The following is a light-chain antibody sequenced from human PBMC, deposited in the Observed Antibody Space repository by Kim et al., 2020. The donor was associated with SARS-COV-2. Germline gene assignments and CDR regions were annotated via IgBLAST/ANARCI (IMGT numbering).Light chain of an antibody. J-gene: IGLJ1*01. CDR1: SNDVGRFDY. V-gene: IGLV2-8*01. CDR3: SSYGGSDNFV. Sequence: GQSVTISCTGTSNDVGRFDYVSWYQKHPGKPPKLIIYEVSERPSGVPDRFSGSKSDNTASLTVSGLHTEDEADYYCSSYGGSDNFVFGTGTQLTVL. CDR2: EVS.